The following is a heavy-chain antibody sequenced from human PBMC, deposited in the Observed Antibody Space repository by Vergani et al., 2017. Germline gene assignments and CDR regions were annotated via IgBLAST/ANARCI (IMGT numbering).Heavy chain of an antibody. Sequence: QVQLVQSGAEVKKPGASVKVSCKASGYTFTSYDINWVRQATGQGLEWMGWMNPNSGNTGYAQKFQGRVTMTRNTSISTAYMELGSLRAEDTALYYCAADWHAFDIWGQGTMVTVSS. J-gene: IGHJ3*02. D-gene: IGHD2-21*01. V-gene: IGHV1-8*01. CDR2: MNPNSGNT. CDR1: GYTFTSYD. CDR3: AADWHAFDI.